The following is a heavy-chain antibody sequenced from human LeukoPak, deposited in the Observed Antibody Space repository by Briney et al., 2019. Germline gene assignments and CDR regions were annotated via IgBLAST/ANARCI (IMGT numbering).Heavy chain of an antibody. CDR3: ARGMGGSSWYPVRNYFDY. CDR1: GGSISSSSYY. J-gene: IGHJ4*02. D-gene: IGHD6-13*01. CDR2: IYYSGST. Sequence: SETLSLTCTVSGGSISSSSYYWGWIRQPPGKGLEWIGSIYYSGSTYYNPSLKSRVTISVDTSKNQFSLKLSSVTAADTAVYYCARGMGGSSWYPVRNYFDYWGQGTLVTVSS. V-gene: IGHV4-39*07.